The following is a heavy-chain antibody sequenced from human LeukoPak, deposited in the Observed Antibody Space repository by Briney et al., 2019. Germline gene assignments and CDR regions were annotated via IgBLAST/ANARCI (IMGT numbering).Heavy chain of an antibody. V-gene: IGHV1-69*13. CDR3: AREEDTGYGGFDY. Sequence: GASVEVSCKASGGTFSSYAISWVRQAPGQGLEWMGGIIPIFGTANYAQKFQGRVTITADESTSTAYMELSSLRSEDAAVYYCAREEDTGYGGFDYWGQGTLVTVSS. CDR2: IIPIFGTA. J-gene: IGHJ4*02. CDR1: GGTFSSYA. D-gene: IGHD4-23*01.